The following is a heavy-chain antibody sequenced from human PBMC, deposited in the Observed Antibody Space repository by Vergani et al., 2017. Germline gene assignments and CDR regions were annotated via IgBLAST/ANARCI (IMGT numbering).Heavy chain of an antibody. CDR2: ISGSGGST. V-gene: IGHV3-23*01. CDR3: AKAKPRNRGYDYFDYYHAKDV. CDR1: GFTLNLYA. J-gene: IGHJ6*02. D-gene: IGHD5-12*01. Sequence: EVPLLVSGGDLVQSGGSVRLFCAACGFTLNLYAMHWVRQARGKALEWVSGISGSGGSTYYAGSVKGRFTISRDSSKNTLYLQMNSLSAGDTAVFYCAKAKPRNRGYDYFDYYHAKDVWGQGTTVTVSS.